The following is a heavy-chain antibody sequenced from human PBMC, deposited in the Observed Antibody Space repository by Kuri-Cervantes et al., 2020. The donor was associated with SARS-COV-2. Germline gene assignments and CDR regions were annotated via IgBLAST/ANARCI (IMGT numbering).Heavy chain of an antibody. CDR3: ARAPPGRSEYYIMDIDF. CDR1: GFNYLNYA. Sequence: GGSLRLSCSASGFNYLNYAIHWVRQAPGTGLEWVAVVSYNGTNKYYADSVKGRFTISRDNSRNIVYLQMNSLRPEDTAVYYCARAPPGRSEYYIMDIDFGGQGTQVTVSS. V-gene: IGHV3-30-3*01. CDR2: VSYNGTNK. J-gene: IGHJ4*02. D-gene: IGHD2-8*01.